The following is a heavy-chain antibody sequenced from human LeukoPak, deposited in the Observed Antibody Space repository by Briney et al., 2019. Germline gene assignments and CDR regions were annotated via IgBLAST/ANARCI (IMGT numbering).Heavy chain of an antibody. CDR2: IKPDGSEK. D-gene: IGHD2-2*01. J-gene: IGHJ6*03. Sequence: GGSLRLSCAASGFTFSSYWMSWVRQAPGKGLEWVANIKPDGSEKYYVDSVKGRFTISRDNTKNSLYLQMNSLRAEDTAVYYCARDSKDIVVVPGHYYYYYYMDVWGKGTTVTVSS. V-gene: IGHV3-7*01. CDR3: ARDSKDIVVVPGHYYYYYYMDV. CDR1: GFTFSSYW.